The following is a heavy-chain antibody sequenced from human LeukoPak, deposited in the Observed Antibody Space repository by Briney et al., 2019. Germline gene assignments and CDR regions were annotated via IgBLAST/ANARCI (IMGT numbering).Heavy chain of an antibody. CDR1: GFTFSDYY. Sequence: PGGSLRLSCAASGFTFSDYYMSWVRQAPGKGLEWVSAISGSGGSTYYADSVKGRFTISRDNSKNTLYLQMNSLRAEDTAVYYCAKDVCSGGSCYEAFDIWGRGTMVTVSS. V-gene: IGHV3-23*01. CDR3: AKDVCSGGSCYEAFDI. CDR2: ISGSGGST. D-gene: IGHD2-15*01. J-gene: IGHJ3*02.